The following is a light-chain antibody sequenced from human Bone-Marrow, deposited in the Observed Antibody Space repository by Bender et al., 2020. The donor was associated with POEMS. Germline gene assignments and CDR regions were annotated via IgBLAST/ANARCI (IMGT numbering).Light chain of an antibody. J-gene: IGLJ2*01. CDR3: SSYTSSNTYL. Sequence: QSALTQPPSASGSPGQSITISCTGTASDVGGYNYVSWYQQYPGKAPRLMIYDVSKRPSGVSNRFSGSKSGNSASLTISGLQAEDEADYYCSSYTSSNTYLFGGGTKVTVL. CDR1: ASDVGGYNY. V-gene: IGLV2-14*03. CDR2: DVS.